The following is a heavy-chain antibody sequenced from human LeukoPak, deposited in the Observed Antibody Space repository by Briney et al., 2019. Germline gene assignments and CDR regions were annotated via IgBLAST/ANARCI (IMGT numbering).Heavy chain of an antibody. V-gene: IGHV4-34*01. CDR3: ARGLYSKGWFDP. Sequence: KSSETLSLTCAVYGGSFSGYYWSWIRQPPGKGLEWIGEINHSGSTNYNPSLKSRVTISVDTSKNQFSLKLSSVTAADTAVYYCARGLYSKGWFDPWGQGTLVTVSS. D-gene: IGHD4-11*01. CDR2: INHSGST. J-gene: IGHJ5*02. CDR1: GGSFSGYY.